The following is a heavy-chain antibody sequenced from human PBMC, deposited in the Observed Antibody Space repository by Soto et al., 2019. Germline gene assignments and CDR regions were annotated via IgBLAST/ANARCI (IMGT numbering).Heavy chain of an antibody. CDR3: ARHGGDIVLMVYAIQKGYFDY. J-gene: IGHJ4*02. Sequence: EALCARGAVCGGSISITSYSGGWIRQPPGRGLEWMWSIYYSGSTYYNPSLKSRVTISVDTSKNQFSLKLSSVTAADTAVYYCARHGGDIVLMVYAIQKGYFDYWGQGTLVTVYS. D-gene: IGHD2-8*01. V-gene: IGHV4-39*01. CDR2: IYYSGST. CDR1: GGSISITSYS.